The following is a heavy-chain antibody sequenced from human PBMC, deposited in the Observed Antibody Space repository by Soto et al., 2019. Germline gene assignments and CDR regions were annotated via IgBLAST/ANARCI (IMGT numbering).Heavy chain of an antibody. CDR1: GFTFSSYS. J-gene: IGHJ3*02. CDR3: AREGTAGGIAVAYAFDI. D-gene: IGHD6-19*01. CDR2: ISSSSSTI. V-gene: IGHV3-48*02. Sequence: PGGSLRLSCAASGFTFSSYSMNWVRQAPGKGLEWVSYISSSSSTIYYADSVKGRFTISRDNAKNSLYLQMNSLRDEDTAVYYCAREGTAGGIAVAYAFDIWGQGTMVTVSS.